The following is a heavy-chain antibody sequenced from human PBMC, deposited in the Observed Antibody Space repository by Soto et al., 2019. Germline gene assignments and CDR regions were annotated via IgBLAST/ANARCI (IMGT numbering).Heavy chain of an antibody. D-gene: IGHD1-26*01. CDR1: GFTFSSYA. J-gene: IGHJ6*02. Sequence: PGGSLRLSCAASGFTFSSYAMSWVRQAPGKGLEWVSAVSGSGGSTYYADSVKGRFTISRDNSKNTLYLQMNSLRAEDTAVYYCAKVGATVPYYYGMDVWGQGTTVTVSS. V-gene: IGHV3-23*01. CDR3: AKVGATVPYYYGMDV. CDR2: VSGSGGST.